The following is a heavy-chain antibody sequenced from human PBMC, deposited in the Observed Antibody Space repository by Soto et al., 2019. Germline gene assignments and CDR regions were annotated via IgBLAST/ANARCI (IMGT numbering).Heavy chain of an antibody. V-gene: IGHV3-23*01. CDR3: AKSSRDGYNRFFDY. D-gene: IGHD5-18*01. J-gene: IGHJ4*02. CDR1: GFSFSSYA. Sequence: GGSLRLSCAASGFSFSSYAMSWVRQAPGKGLEWVSSITGSGGSTYYADSVKGRFTISRDNSKNTLYLQMNSLRAEDTAMYYCAKSSRDGYNRFFDYRGQGTLVTVSS. CDR2: ITGSGGST.